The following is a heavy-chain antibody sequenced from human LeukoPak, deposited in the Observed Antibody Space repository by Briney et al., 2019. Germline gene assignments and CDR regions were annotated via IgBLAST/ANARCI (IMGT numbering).Heavy chain of an antibody. D-gene: IGHD1-1*01. J-gene: IGHJ3*02. Sequence: ASVKVSCKASGYTFTSYGISWVRQAPGQGLEWMGWISAYNGNTNYAQKLQGRVTMTTDTSTSTAYMELRSLRSEDTAVYYCTGPSSQQLPYWNDFAFDIWGQGTMVTVSS. CDR1: GYTFTSYG. V-gene: IGHV1-18*01. CDR3: TGPSSQQLPYWNDFAFDI. CDR2: ISAYNGNT.